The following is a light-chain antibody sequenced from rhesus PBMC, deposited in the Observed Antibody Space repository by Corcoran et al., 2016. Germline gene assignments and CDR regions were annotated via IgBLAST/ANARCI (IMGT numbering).Light chain of an antibody. CDR2: EVS. CDR3: MQALEFPLT. Sequence: DIVMTQTPLSLPVIPGEPASISCRSSQSLLDSEDGNTYLDWYLQKPGQSPQLLIYEVSNRASGVPDRVSGSGSDTDFTLKISRVEAEDVGVYYCMQALEFPLTFGGGTKVEIK. J-gene: IGKJ4*01. V-gene: IGKV2-104*02. CDR1: QSLLDSEDGNTY.